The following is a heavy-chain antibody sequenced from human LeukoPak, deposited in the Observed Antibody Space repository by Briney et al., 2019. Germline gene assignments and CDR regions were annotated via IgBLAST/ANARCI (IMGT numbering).Heavy chain of an antibody. D-gene: IGHD1-26*01. V-gene: IGHV1-2*02. CDR1: GYTFTGYY. Sequence: ASVKVSCKASGYTFTGYYMHWVRQAPGQGLEWMGWINPNSGGTNYAQKFQGRVTMTRDTSISTAYMELCRLRSDDTAVYYCARDRAGWELTGNFDYWGQGTLVTVSS. CDR2: INPNSGGT. J-gene: IGHJ4*02. CDR3: ARDRAGWELTGNFDY.